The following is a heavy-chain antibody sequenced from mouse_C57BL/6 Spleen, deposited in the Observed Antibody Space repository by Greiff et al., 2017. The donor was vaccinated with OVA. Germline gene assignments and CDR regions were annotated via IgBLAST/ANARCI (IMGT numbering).Heavy chain of an antibody. Sequence: EVQLQQSGPVLVKPGASVKMSCKASGYTFTDYYMNWVKQSHGKSLEWIGVINPYNGGTSYNQKFKGKATLTVDKSSSTAYMELNSLTSEDSAVYYCARGVYDGARGGYAMDYWGQGTSVTVSS. CDR1: GYTFTDYY. D-gene: IGHD2-3*01. V-gene: IGHV1-19*01. CDR2: INPYNGGT. CDR3: ARGVYDGARGGYAMDY. J-gene: IGHJ4*01.